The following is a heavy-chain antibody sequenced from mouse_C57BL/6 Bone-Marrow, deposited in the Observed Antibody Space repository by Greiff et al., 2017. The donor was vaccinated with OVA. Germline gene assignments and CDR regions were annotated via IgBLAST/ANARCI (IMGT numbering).Heavy chain of an antibody. V-gene: IGHV5-9-1*02. D-gene: IGHD2-1*01. CDR2: ISSGGDYI. CDR1: GFTLSSYA. Sequence: EVKLMESGEGLVKPGGSLKLSCAASGFTLSSYAMSWVRQTPEKRLEWVAYISSGGDYIYYADTVKGRFTISRDNARNTLYLQMSGLKSEDTAMNFCTRLLDAMDYWGQGTSVTVSS. J-gene: IGHJ4*01. CDR3: TRLLDAMDY.